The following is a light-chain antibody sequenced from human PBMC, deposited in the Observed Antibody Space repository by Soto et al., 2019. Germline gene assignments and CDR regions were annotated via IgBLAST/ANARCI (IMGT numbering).Light chain of an antibody. Sequence: DIQMTQSPSSLSASVGDRVTISCRASQSIGSWLAWYQQKPGKAPKLLIYDASGLERGVPSRFSGSGCGTECTLTISSLQPDDFATYYCQQYKKYSTFGGGTKVDIK. CDR1: QSIGSW. J-gene: IGKJ4*01. V-gene: IGKV1-5*01. CDR2: DAS. CDR3: QQYKKYST.